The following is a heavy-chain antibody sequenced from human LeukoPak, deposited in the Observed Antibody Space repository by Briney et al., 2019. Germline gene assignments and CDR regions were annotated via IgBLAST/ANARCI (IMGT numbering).Heavy chain of an antibody. Sequence: PSETLSLTCTVSGGSISSYYWSWIRQPPGKGLEWIGYIYYSGSTNYNPSLKSRVTISVDTSKNQFSLKLSSVTAADTAVYYCARHQRLLVGAVASVGDAFDIWGQGTMVTVSS. J-gene: IGHJ3*02. CDR1: GGSISSYY. V-gene: IGHV4-59*08. CDR2: IYYSGST. D-gene: IGHD6-19*01. CDR3: ARHQRLLVGAVASVGDAFDI.